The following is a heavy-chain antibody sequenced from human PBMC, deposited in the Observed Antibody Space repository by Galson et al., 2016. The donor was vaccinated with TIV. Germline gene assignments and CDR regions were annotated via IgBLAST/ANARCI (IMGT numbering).Heavy chain of an antibody. V-gene: IGHV1-2*06. CDR3: TRARGPGYCSSTSCYGYYGMDV. Sequence: SVKVSCKASGYAFTHYYMHWVRQAPGQGPEWMGRINPDSGGTDYAQKFQGRVTMTRDTSISTAYMDLSRLRSDDTAAYYCTRARGPGYCSSTSCYGYYGMDVWGQGTTVTVSS. D-gene: IGHD2-2*03. J-gene: IGHJ6*02. CDR2: INPDSGGT. CDR1: GYAFTHYY.